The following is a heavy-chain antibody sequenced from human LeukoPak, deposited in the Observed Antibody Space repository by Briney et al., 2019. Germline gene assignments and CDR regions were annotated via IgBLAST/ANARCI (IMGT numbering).Heavy chain of an antibody. CDR3: AKSKHTGYSSSWYWGLFDY. V-gene: IGHV3-33*06. Sequence: GRSLRLSCAASGFTFSSYGMHWVRQAPGKGLEWVAVIWYDGSNKYYADSVKGRFTISRDNSKNTLYLQMNSLRAEDTAVYYCAKSKHTGYSSSWYWGLFDYWGQGTLVTVSS. CDR2: IWYDGSNK. D-gene: IGHD6-13*01. CDR1: GFTFSSYG. J-gene: IGHJ4*02.